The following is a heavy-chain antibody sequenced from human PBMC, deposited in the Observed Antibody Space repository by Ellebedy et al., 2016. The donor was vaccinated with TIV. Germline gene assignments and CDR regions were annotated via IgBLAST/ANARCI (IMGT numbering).Heavy chain of an antibody. CDR2: ISYDGSNK. CDR3: ASSSWSVSLYFQH. J-gene: IGHJ1*01. D-gene: IGHD6-13*01. CDR1: GFTFSSSA. V-gene: IGHV3-30-3*01. Sequence: GGSLRLSXAASGFTFSSSAMHWVRQAPGKGLEWVAVISYDGSNKYYADSVKGRFTISRDNSKNTLYLQMNSLRAEDTAVYYCASSSWSVSLYFQHWGQGTLVTVSS.